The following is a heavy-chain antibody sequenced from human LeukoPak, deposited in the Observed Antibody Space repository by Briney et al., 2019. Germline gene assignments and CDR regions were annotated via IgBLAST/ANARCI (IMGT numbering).Heavy chain of an antibody. Sequence: PGGSLRLSCAASTFTVSTNYMTWVRQAPGKGLEWIGRIYTSESTSYNPSLKSRVTMSLDTSENQFSLKLNSVTAADTAVYYCAGDSRNYYETSGYYFDYWGQGTLVTVSS. CDR1: TFTVSTNY. CDR3: AGDSRNYYETSGYYFDY. J-gene: IGHJ4*02. D-gene: IGHD3-22*01. V-gene: IGHV4-4*07. CDR2: IYTSEST.